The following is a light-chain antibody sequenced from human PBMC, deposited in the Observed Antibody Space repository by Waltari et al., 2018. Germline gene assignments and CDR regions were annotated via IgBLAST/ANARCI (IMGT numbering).Light chain of an antibody. CDR1: SSNIGSNT. V-gene: IGLV1-44*01. Sequence: QSVLTQPPSASATPGQRVIISCSGSSSNIGSNTVHCYQQLPGTAPKLLIYTNYQRPSGVPDRFSASKSGTSAALTISGLQSVDEADYYCAAWDNNGHVVFGGGTKVTIL. CDR3: AAWDNNGHVV. CDR2: TNY. J-gene: IGLJ2*01.